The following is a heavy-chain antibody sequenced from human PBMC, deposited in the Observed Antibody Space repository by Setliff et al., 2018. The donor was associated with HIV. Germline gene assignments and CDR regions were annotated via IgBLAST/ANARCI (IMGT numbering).Heavy chain of an antibody. V-gene: IGHV4-39*07. Sequence: SETLSLTCTVSGGSINSTSYYWGWIRQPPGKGLEWIGEINHSGSTNYNPSLKSRVTISVDTSKNQFSLTVTSVTAADTAVYYCAREKNGYFDSWGQGTLVTVSS. J-gene: IGHJ4*02. CDR2: INHSGST. D-gene: IGHD2-8*01. CDR1: GGSINSTSYY. CDR3: AREKNGYFDS.